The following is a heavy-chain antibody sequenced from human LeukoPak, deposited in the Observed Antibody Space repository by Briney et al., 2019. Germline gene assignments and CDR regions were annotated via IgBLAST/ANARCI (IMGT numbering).Heavy chain of an antibody. J-gene: IGHJ4*02. D-gene: IGHD4-23*01. V-gene: IGHV3-15*01. CDR2: IKSETDGGTA. CDR1: GFTFINAW. CDR3: ATDHSVVSPDY. Sequence: GGSLRLSCAASGFTFINAWMSWVRQAPGRGLEWVGRIKSETDGGTADYAAPVKGRFTISRDNSKNALYLQMNSLKTEDTAVYYCATDHSVVSPDYWGQGTLVTVSS.